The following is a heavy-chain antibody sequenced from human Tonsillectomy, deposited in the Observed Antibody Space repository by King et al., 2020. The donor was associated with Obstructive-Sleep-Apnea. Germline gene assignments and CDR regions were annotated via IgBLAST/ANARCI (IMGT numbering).Heavy chain of an antibody. D-gene: IGHD1-1*01. Sequence: QLVQSGAEVKKPGSSVKVSCKASGGTFSSYTINWVRQAPGQGLEWMGGIIHILGIANYAQKFQGRVTINVDKSTSTAYMELSSLRSEDTAVYYCARGGYWNHLTTWGQGTLVTVSS. CDR3: ARGGYWNHLTT. V-gene: IGHV1-69*09. CDR1: GGTFSSYT. J-gene: IGHJ5*02. CDR2: IIHILGIA.